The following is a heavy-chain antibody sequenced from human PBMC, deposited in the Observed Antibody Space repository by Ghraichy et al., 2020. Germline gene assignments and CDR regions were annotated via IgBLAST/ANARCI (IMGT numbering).Heavy chain of an antibody. CDR1: GFTFSSYA. D-gene: IGHD3-10*01. CDR3: AKVGSGGLWFGDVNGIGYMDV. V-gene: IGHV3-23*01. Sequence: GGSLRLSCAASGFTFSSYAMSWVRQAPGKGLEWVSAISGSGGSTYYADSVKGRFTISRDNSKNTLYLQMNSLRAEDTAVYYCAKVGSGGLWFGDVNGIGYMDVWGKGTTVTVSS. CDR2: ISGSGGST. J-gene: IGHJ6*03.